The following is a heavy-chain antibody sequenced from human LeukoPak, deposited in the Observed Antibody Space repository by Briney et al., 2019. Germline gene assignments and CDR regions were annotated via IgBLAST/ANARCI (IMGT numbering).Heavy chain of an antibody. V-gene: IGHV3-48*04. J-gene: IGHJ4*02. Sequence: GGSLRLSCAASGFTFSSYSMNWVRQAPGKGLEWVSYISSSSSTIYYADSVKGRFTISRDNAKNSLYLQMNSLRAEDTAVYYCARDETADSGYDGDPSYYFDYWGQGTLVTVSS. CDR1: GFTFSSYS. CDR2: ISSSSSTI. D-gene: IGHD5-12*01. CDR3: ARDETADSGYDGDPSYYFDY.